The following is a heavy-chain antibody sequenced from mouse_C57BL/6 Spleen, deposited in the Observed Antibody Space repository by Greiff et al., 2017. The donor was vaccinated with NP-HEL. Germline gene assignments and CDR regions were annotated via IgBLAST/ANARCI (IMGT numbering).Heavy chain of an antibody. CDR3: ARQGNYGRTYAMDY. CDR1: GFTFSSYG. J-gene: IGHJ4*01. Sequence: DVKLVESGGDLVKPGGSLKLSCAASGFTFSSYGMSWVRQTPDKRLEWVATISSGGSYTYYPDSVKGRFTISRDNAKNTLYLQMSSLKSEDTAMYYCARQGNYGRTYAMDYWGQGTSVTVSS. D-gene: IGHD1-1*01. V-gene: IGHV5-6*02. CDR2: ISSGGSYT.